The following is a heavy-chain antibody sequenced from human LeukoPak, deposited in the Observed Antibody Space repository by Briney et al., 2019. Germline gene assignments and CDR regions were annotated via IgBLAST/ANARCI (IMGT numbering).Heavy chain of an antibody. J-gene: IGHJ6*02. D-gene: IGHD2-2*01. CDR1: GYTFTSYG. Sequence: ASVKVSCKASGYTFTSYGISWVRQAPGQGLEWMGWISAYNGNTNYAQKLQGRVTMTTDTSTSTAYMELRSLRSEDTAVYYCARDLVVVPAAIASYYYYYGMDVWGQGTTVTVSS. CDR3: ARDLVVVPAAIASYYYYYGMDV. CDR2: ISAYNGNT. V-gene: IGHV1-18*01.